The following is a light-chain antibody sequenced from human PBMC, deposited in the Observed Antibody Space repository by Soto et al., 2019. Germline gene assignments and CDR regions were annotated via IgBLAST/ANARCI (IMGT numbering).Light chain of an antibody. V-gene: IGKV1-39*01. CDR3: QQSYNTPFT. CDR2: AAS. J-gene: IGKJ3*01. CDR1: ETTASY. Sequence: IQMTQSPSSLSASVGDRVTITCRASETTASYLNWYQQKPGKAPKLLIRAASRLESGVPARFSSSGSGTDFTLTISSLQPEDVATYYCQQSYNTPFTFGPGTKVDV.